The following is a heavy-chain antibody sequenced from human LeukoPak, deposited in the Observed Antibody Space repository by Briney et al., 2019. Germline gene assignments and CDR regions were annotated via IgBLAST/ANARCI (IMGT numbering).Heavy chain of an antibody. Sequence: GGSLRLSCAASGFTVSSNYMSWVRQAPGKGLEWVSVIYSGGSTYYADSVKGRFTISRDNSKNTLYLQMNSLRAEDTAVYYCAREASIAVAGTDHAAFDIWGRGTMVTVSS. J-gene: IGHJ3*02. D-gene: IGHD6-19*01. CDR1: GFTVSSNY. CDR2: IYSGGST. V-gene: IGHV3-53*01. CDR3: AREASIAVAGTDHAAFDI.